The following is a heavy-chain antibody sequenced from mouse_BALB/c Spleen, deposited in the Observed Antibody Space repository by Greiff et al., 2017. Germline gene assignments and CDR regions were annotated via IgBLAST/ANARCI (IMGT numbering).Heavy chain of an antibody. D-gene: IGHD2-3*01. CDR2: INSNGGST. Sequence: DVMLVESGGGLVKLGGSLKLSCAASGFTFSSYYMSWVRQTPEKRLELVAAINSNGGSTYYPDTVKGRFTISRDNAKNTLYLQMSSLKSEDTALYYCARRIYDGYYCYFDYWGQGTTLTVSS. J-gene: IGHJ2*01. V-gene: IGHV5-6-2*01. CDR1: GFTFSSYY. CDR3: ARRIYDGYYCYFDY.